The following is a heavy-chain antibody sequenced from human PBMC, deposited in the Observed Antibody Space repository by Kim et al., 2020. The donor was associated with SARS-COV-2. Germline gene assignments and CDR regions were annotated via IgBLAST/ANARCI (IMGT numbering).Heavy chain of an antibody. J-gene: IGHJ4*02. CDR2: INPSDGST. V-gene: IGHV1-46*01. CDR1: GYTFTNYY. Sequence: ASVKVSCKASGYTFTNYYMHWVRQAPGQGLEWMGIINPSDGSTKYAQKFQGRVTMTRDSSTTTVYMDLSSLRSEDTAVYYCARGYSDGWYGYSDYWGQGTLVTVS. CDR3: ARGYSDGWYGYSDY. D-gene: IGHD6-19*01.